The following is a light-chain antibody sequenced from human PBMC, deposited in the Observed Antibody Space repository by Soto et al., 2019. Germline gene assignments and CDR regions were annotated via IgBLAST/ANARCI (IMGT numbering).Light chain of an antibody. CDR3: CSYAGSWV. Sequence: QSVLTQPASVSGSPGQSITISCTGTSSDVGSYNLVSWYQQHPGKAPKLMIYEGSKRPSGVSNRFSGSKSGNTASLTISGLQAEDEADYYCCSYAGSWVFGGGTQLTVL. V-gene: IGLV2-23*01. CDR2: EGS. CDR1: SSDVGSYNL. J-gene: IGLJ3*02.